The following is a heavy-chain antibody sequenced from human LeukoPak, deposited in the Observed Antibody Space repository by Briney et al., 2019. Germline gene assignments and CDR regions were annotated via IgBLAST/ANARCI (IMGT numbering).Heavy chain of an antibody. CDR3: ARDPPYCSGGSCYSDFDY. J-gene: IGHJ4*02. D-gene: IGHD2-15*01. CDR2: IRNNGINT. V-gene: IGHV3-64D*09. Sequence: GGSLRLSCSASGFTFSSYEMHWVRQAPGKGLEFVSAIRNNGINTYYADSVTGRFTISRDNSKSTLYLQMSSLRPEDTAVYYCARDPPYCSGGSCYSDFDYWGQGTLVTVSS. CDR1: GFTFSSYE.